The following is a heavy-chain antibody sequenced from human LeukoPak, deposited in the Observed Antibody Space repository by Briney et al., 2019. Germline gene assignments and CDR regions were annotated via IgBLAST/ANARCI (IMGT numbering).Heavy chain of an antibody. Sequence: PSETLSLTCIVSGGSISTRIYYWGWIRQPPGTGLEWIVCDSYSGSTHYNTSMKRRANISVETSKNYFSLKLSSVTAADTAVYYCARFGDSSGDHPYGFDIWGQGTTVTVSS. D-gene: IGHD3-22*01. CDR2: DSYSGST. V-gene: IGHV4-39*02. CDR3: ARFGDSSGDHPYGFDI. J-gene: IGHJ3*02. CDR1: GGSISTRIYY.